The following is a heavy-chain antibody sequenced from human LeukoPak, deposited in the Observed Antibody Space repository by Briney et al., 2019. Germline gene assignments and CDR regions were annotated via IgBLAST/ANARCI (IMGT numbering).Heavy chain of an antibody. CDR3: ATYSGSWYYFDY. V-gene: IGHV1-24*01. D-gene: IGHD6-13*01. Sequence: ASVKVSCKVSGYTLTELSMHWVRQAPGKGLEWMGGFDPEDGETIYAQKFQGRVTMTEDTSTDTAYMELSSLRSEDTAVYYCATYSGSWYYFDYWGQGTLVTVSS. CDR2: FDPEDGET. J-gene: IGHJ4*02. CDR1: GYTLTELS.